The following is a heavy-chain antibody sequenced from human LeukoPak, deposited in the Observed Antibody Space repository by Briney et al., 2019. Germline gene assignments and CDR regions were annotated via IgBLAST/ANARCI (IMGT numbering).Heavy chain of an antibody. CDR1: GYTFTSYG. Sequence: ASVKVSCKASGYTFTSYGISWVRQAPGQGLEWMGWISAYNGNTNYAQKLQGRVTMTTDTFTSTAYMELRSLRSDDTAVYYCARRAGAHYYYYYMDVWGKGTTVTVSS. D-gene: IGHD1-26*01. CDR3: ARRAGAHYYYYYMDV. CDR2: ISAYNGNT. J-gene: IGHJ6*03. V-gene: IGHV1-18*01.